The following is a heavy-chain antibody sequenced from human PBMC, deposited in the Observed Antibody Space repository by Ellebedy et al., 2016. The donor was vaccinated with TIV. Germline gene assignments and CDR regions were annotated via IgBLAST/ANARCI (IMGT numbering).Heavy chain of an antibody. V-gene: IGHV5-51*01. CDR2: IYPGDSDT. D-gene: IGHD2-2*01. Sequence: GESLKISXKGSGYSFTSYWIGWVRQMPGKGLEWMGIIYPGDSDTRYSPSFQGQVTISADKSISTAYLQWSSLKASDTAMYYCARYLIDDIVVVPAAINYYYYMDVWGKGTTVTVSS. CDR3: ARYLIDDIVVVPAAINYYYYMDV. CDR1: GYSFTSYW. J-gene: IGHJ6*03.